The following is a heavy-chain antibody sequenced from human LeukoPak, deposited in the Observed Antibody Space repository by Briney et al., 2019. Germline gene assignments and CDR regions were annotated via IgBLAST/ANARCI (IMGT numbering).Heavy chain of an antibody. J-gene: IGHJ6*03. CDR2: MNPNSGNT. Sequence: ASVKVSCKASGYTFTSYDINWVRQATGQGLEWMGWMNPNSGNTGYAQKFQGRVTMTRNTSISTAYMELSSLRSEDTAVYYCARTYSSSWYLVLTYYYYYMDVWGKGTTVTVSS. CDR3: ARTYSSSWYLVLTYYYYYMDV. D-gene: IGHD6-13*01. V-gene: IGHV1-8*01. CDR1: GYTFTSYD.